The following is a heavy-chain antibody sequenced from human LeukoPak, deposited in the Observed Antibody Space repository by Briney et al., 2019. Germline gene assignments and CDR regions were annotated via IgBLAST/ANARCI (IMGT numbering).Heavy chain of an antibody. CDR1: GFTVSSNY. CDR3: ARFPLNLIVGAPQKAFDI. Sequence: GGSLRLSCAASGFTVSSNYMSWVRQAPGKGLEWVSVIYSGGSTYYADSVKGRFTISRDNSKNTLYHQMNSLRAEDTAVYYCARFPLNLIVGAPQKAFDIWGQGTMVTVSS. CDR2: IYSGGST. D-gene: IGHD1-26*01. V-gene: IGHV3-53*01. J-gene: IGHJ3*02.